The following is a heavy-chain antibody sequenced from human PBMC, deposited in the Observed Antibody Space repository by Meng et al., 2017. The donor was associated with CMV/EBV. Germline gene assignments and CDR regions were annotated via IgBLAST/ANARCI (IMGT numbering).Heavy chain of an antibody. CDR1: GYTFTSYG. V-gene: IGHV1-18*01. J-gene: IGHJ4*02. CDR3: ARYCSGGSCDLQPDD. Sequence: QVQLVQSGAEVKKPXXSVKVSXKASGYTFTSYGISWVRQAPGQGLEWMGWISAYNGNTNYAQKLQGRVTMTTDTSTSTAYMELRSLRSDDTAVYYCARYCSGGSCDLQPDDWGQGTLVTVSS. D-gene: IGHD2-15*01. CDR2: ISAYNGNT.